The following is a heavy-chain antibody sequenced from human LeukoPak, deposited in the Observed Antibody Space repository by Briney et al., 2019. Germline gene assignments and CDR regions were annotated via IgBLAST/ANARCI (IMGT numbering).Heavy chain of an antibody. J-gene: IGHJ6*02. CDR3: ARSYYYDSSGYYFPFYYYYYGMDV. CDR2: IYYSGST. D-gene: IGHD3-22*01. CDR1: GGSISSGGYY. V-gene: IGHV4-61*08. Sequence: SETLSHTCTVPGGSISSGGYYWSWIRQPPGKGLEWIGYIYYSGSTNYNPSLKSRVTISVDTSKNQFSLKLSSVTAADTAVYYCARSYYYDSSGYYFPFYYYYYGMDVWGQGTTVTVSS.